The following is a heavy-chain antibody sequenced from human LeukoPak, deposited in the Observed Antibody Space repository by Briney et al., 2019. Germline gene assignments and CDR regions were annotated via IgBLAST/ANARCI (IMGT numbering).Heavy chain of an antibody. Sequence: ETLSLTCAVHGGSFSGYYWSWIRQPPGKGLEWIGEINHSGSTNYNPSLKSRVTISVDTSKNQFSLKLSSVTAADTAVYYCARGPKRITMIVVVQKGFDYWGQGTLVTVSS. CDR1: GGSFSGYY. V-gene: IGHV4-34*01. D-gene: IGHD3-22*01. J-gene: IGHJ4*02. CDR3: ARGPKRITMIVVVQKGFDY. CDR2: INHSGST.